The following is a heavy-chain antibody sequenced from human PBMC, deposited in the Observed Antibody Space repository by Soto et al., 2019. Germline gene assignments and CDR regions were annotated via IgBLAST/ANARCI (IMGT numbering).Heavy chain of an antibody. Sequence: WGSLRLSCAASGFTISTYTLHWVRQAPGKGLEWVTVISSDGSNKYYADSVKGRFTISRDISRNTLYLQMNSLRPEDTAVYYCARDFWSGPLAPFDPWGQGTLVTVSS. CDR2: ISSDGSNK. CDR1: GFTISTYT. CDR3: ARDFWSGPLAPFDP. J-gene: IGHJ5*02. D-gene: IGHD3-3*01. V-gene: IGHV3-30-3*01.